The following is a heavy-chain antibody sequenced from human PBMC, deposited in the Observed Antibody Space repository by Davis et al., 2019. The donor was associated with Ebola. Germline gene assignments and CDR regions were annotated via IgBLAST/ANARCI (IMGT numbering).Heavy chain of an antibody. V-gene: IGHV3-7*01. D-gene: IGHD6-13*01. J-gene: IGHJ4*02. CDR3: ASQPFGSSWYSFY. CDR1: ACTLRSHR. Sequence: PGRPLRPPFPPSACTLRSHRMTGVGQAHGKGRERVANIKQDGSGKYYVDSVKGRFTISRDNAKNSLYLQMNSLRAEDTAVYYCASQPFGSSWYSFYWGQGTLVTVSS. CDR2: IKQDGSGK.